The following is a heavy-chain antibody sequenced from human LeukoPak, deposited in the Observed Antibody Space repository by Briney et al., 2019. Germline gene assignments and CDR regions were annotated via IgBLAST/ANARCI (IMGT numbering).Heavy chain of an antibody. CDR3: ARDVVTMVRGVIIAAFDY. V-gene: IGHV4-61*01. Sequence: PSETLSLTCTVSGGSVSSGSYFWSWIRQPPGRGLEYIGYFYYRGTTKYNPSLKSRVTISVDTSKNQFSLKLSSVTAADTAVYYCARDVVTMVRGVIIAAFDYWGQGTLVTVSS. CDR1: GGSVSSGSYF. D-gene: IGHD3-10*01. J-gene: IGHJ4*02. CDR2: FYYRGTT.